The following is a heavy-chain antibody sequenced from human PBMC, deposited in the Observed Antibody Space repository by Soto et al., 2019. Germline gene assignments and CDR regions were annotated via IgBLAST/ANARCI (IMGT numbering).Heavy chain of an antibody. CDR1: GGSISSSNW. CDR3: ARHTAMAPYYYYGMDV. CDR2: IYHSGST. Sequence: PSETLSLTCAVSGGSISSSNWWSWVRQPPGRGLEWVGEIYHSGSTNYNPSLKSRVTISVDKSKNQFSLKLSSVTAADTAVYYCARHTAMAPYYYYGMDVWGQGTTVT. V-gene: IGHV4-4*02. J-gene: IGHJ6*02. D-gene: IGHD5-18*01.